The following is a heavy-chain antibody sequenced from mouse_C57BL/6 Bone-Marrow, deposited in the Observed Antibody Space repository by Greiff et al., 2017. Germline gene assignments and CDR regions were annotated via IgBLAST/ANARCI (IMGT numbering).Heavy chain of an antibody. CDR2: IHPSDSDT. D-gene: IGHD1-1*01. CDR3: AIHYGSSYIAY. Sequence: QVQLKQPGAELVKPGASVKVSCKASGYTFTSYWMHWVKQRPGQGLEWIGRIHPSDSDTNYNQKFKGKATLTVDNSSSTAYMQLSSLTSEDSAVYYCAIHYGSSYIAYWGQGTLVTVSA. CDR1: GYTFTSYW. J-gene: IGHJ3*01. V-gene: IGHV1-74*01.